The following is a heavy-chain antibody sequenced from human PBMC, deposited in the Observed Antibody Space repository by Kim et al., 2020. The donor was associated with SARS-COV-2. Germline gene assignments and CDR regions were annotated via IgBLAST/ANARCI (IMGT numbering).Heavy chain of an antibody. D-gene: IGHD6-13*01. Sequence: SESLSLTCTVSGGSISSYYWSWIRQPPGKGLEWIGYIYYSGSTNYNPSLKSRVTISVDTSKNQFSLKLSSVTAADTAVYYCARAGYSSPRGAFDIWGPGTMVTVSS. CDR3: ARAGYSSPRGAFDI. CDR2: IYYSGST. CDR1: GGSISSYY. V-gene: IGHV4-59*08. J-gene: IGHJ3*02.